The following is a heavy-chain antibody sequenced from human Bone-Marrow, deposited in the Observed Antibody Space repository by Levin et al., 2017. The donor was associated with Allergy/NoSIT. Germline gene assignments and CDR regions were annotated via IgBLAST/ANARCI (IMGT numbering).Heavy chain of an antibody. CDR1: GFTFSSYA. J-gene: IGHJ4*02. CDR2: TSGSGTTT. V-gene: IGHV3-23*01. CDR3: AKTPDDFLEGIHFDS. D-gene: IGHD2-21*01. Sequence: SCAASGFTFSSYAMAWVRQAPGKGLEWVSVTSGSGTTTFYADSVNGRFTVSRDDSKNTLYLQMDSLRAEDTAVYFFAKTPDDFLEGIHFDSWGLGTLVNVSS.